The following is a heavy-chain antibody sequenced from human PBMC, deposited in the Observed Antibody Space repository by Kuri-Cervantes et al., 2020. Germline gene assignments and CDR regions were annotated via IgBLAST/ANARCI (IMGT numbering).Heavy chain of an antibody. J-gene: IGHJ6*02. D-gene: IGHD3-10*01. CDR1: GFTFSSYS. CDR3: ARAPGGYYYGMDV. Sequence: GESLKISCAASGFTFSSYSMNWVRQAPGKGLEWVSSISSSSSYIYYADSVRGRFTISRDNAKNSLYLQMNSLRAEDTAVYYCARAPGGYYYGMDVWGQGTTVTVSS. V-gene: IGHV3-21*01. CDR2: ISSSSSYI.